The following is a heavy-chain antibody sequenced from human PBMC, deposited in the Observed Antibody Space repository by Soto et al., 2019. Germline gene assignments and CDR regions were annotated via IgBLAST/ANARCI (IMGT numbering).Heavy chain of an antibody. V-gene: IGHV5-51*01. Sequence: GESLKISCKGSGYSFTSYWIGWVRQMPGKGLEWMGIIYPGDSDTRYSPSFQGQVTISADKSISTAYLQWSSLKASDTAMYYCARHMGYCSSTSCYNNWFDPWGQGTLVTVSS. CDR3: ARHMGYCSSTSCYNNWFDP. CDR1: GYSFTSYW. J-gene: IGHJ5*02. CDR2: IYPGDSDT. D-gene: IGHD2-2*02.